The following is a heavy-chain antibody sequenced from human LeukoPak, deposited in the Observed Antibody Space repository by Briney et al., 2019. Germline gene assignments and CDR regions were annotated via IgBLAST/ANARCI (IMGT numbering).Heavy chain of an antibody. J-gene: IGHJ3*02. CDR3: AKSWNYYDSSGDDALDI. D-gene: IGHD3-22*01. CDR1: GFTFSDYG. Sequence: GGSLRLSCAAAGFTFSDYGMNWVRQAPGKGLEWVSGISGSGISTYYADSVQGRFTIYRDNSKNTLYLQMNSLRVEDTAVYYCAKSWNYYDSSGDDALDIWGQGTMVTVSS. CDR2: ISGSGIST. V-gene: IGHV3-23*01.